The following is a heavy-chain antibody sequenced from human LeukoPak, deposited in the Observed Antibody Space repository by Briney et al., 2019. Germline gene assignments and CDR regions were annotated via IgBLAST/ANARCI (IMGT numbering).Heavy chain of an antibody. CDR1: GFTFTSYS. CDR3: ARDSYGDYYFGY. Sequence: HAGGSLRLSCAASGFTFTSYSMNWVRQAPGKGLEWVSYISSSSSAIYYADSVKGRFTISRDNAKNSVDLQMNSLRDEDTAVYYCARDSYGDYYFGYWGQGTLVTVSS. CDR2: ISSSSSAI. J-gene: IGHJ4*02. V-gene: IGHV3-48*02. D-gene: IGHD4-17*01.